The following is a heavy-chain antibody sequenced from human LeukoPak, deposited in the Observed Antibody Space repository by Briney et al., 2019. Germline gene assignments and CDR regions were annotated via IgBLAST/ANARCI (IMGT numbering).Heavy chain of an antibody. V-gene: IGHV3-23*01. CDR1: GFIFSSYG. Sequence: GGSLRLSCAASGFIFSSYGMNWVRQAPGKGLEWVSGISGSGGSTYYADSVKSRFTISRDNSKNTLYLQMKSLRAEDTAVYYCVKAGADRALRYFGWSTWQWGQGTLVTVSS. CDR3: VKAGADRALRYFGWSTWQ. D-gene: IGHD3-9*01. J-gene: IGHJ4*02. CDR2: ISGSGGST.